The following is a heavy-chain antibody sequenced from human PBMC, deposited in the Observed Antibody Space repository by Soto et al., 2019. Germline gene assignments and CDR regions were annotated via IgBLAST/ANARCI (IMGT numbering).Heavy chain of an antibody. J-gene: IGHJ4*02. CDR3: ARDGGRHSGGIDY. D-gene: IGHD1-26*01. CDR1: GGTFSSYS. CDR2: IIPIFGTA. Sequence: QVQLVQSGAEVKKPGSSVKVSCKASGGTFSSYSINWVRQAPGQGLEWMGEIIPIFGTANYAQKFQGRVTITEDESTSTAYRELSSLSAEVTAVYYCARDGGRHSGGIDYWGQGTLVTVSS. V-gene: IGHV1-69*01.